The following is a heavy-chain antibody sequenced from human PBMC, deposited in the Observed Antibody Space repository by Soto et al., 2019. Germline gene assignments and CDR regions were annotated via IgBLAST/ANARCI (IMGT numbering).Heavy chain of an antibody. CDR2: IYYSGST. CDR1: GGSISSGDYY. Sequence: SETLSLTCTVSGGSISSGDYYWSWIRQPPGKGLEWIGYIYYSGSTYYNPSLKSRVTISVDTSKNQFSLKLSSVTAADTAVYYCAREHGALAAAFGWFDPWGQGTLVTVSS. V-gene: IGHV4-30-4*01. J-gene: IGHJ5*02. D-gene: IGHD6-13*01. CDR3: AREHGALAAAFGWFDP.